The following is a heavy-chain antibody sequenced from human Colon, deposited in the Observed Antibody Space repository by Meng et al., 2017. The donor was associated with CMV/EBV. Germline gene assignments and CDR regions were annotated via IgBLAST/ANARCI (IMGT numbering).Heavy chain of an antibody. CDR1: GFTFSSYA. CDR3: AKDPSGSD. J-gene: IGHJ4*02. D-gene: IGHD5-12*01. CDR2: ISNSGGST. V-gene: IGHV3-23*01. Sequence: LGLSCAASGFTFSSYAMSWVRQAPGKGLEWGSAISNSGGSTYYADSVKGRFTISRDSSKNTLYLQMDTLTPEDTAIYYCAKDPSGSDWGQGTLVTVSS.